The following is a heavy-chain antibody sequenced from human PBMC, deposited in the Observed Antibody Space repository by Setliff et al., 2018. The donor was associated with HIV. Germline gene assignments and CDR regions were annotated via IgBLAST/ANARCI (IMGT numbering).Heavy chain of an antibody. D-gene: IGHD3-10*01. CDR2: ISSSSSYI. CDR3: AKDSRRGDAYNVGVFDF. V-gene: IGHV3-21*04. J-gene: IGHJ3*01. CDR1: GFTFTDAW. Sequence: PGGSLRLSCAGSGFTFTDAWLSWVRQAPGKGLEWVSAISSSSSYIYYADSVKGRFTISRDNPKNTLYLRMDSLRAEDTAIYYCAKDSRRGDAYNVGVFDFWGQGTMVTVSS.